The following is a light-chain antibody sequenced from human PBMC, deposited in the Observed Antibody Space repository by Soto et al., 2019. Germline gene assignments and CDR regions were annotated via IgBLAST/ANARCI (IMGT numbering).Light chain of an antibody. CDR1: QSLSKAY. V-gene: IGKV3-20*01. Sequence: EIVLTQSPGNLSLSPGERATLSCRASQSLSKAYLAWYQKKPGQAPRLLIDGASSRATGTPDRFSGSGSGTDFTLTISRLEPEDFAVYYCQQYVSPPWTFGQGTKVEIK. CDR2: GAS. CDR3: QQYVSPPWT. J-gene: IGKJ1*01.